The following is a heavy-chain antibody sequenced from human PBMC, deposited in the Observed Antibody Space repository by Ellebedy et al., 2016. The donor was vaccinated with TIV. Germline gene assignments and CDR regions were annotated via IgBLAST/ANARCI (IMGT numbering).Heavy chain of an antibody. CDR1: GFTFSSYS. J-gene: IGHJ6*02. CDR3: ASEDGSGWYTYGMDV. Sequence: PGGSLRLSCAASGFTFSSYSMNWVRQAPGKGLEWVSSIISSSSYIYYADSVKGRFTISRDNAKNSLYLQMNSRRAEDTDVYYCASEDGSGWYTYGMDVWGQGTTVTVSS. CDR2: IISSSSYI. V-gene: IGHV3-21*01. D-gene: IGHD6-19*01.